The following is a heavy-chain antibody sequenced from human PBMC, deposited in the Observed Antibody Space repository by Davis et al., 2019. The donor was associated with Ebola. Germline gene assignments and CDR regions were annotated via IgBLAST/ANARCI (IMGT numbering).Heavy chain of an antibody. Sequence: MPSETLSLTCAVYGGSFSGYYWSWIRQPPGKGLEWIGELNHSGSTNYNPSLKSRVTISVDTSKNQFSLKLSSVTAADTAVYYCARGSIWFGELSGWFDPWGQGTLVTVSS. J-gene: IGHJ5*02. V-gene: IGHV4-34*01. CDR2: LNHSGST. D-gene: IGHD3-10*01. CDR1: GGSFSGYY. CDR3: ARGSIWFGELSGWFDP.